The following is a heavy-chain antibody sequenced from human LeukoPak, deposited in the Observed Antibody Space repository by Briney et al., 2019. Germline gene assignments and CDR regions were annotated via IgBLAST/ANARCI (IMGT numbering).Heavy chain of an antibody. CDR1: GFTFSNSW. J-gene: IGHJ4*02. CDR2: INTDGSIT. V-gene: IGHV3-74*01. Sequence: GGSLRLSCAASGFTFSNSWMNWVRQAPGKGLVWVSRINTDGSITIYADSVKGRFTISRENAKNTVYVQMNSLRAEDTAVYYCARAEGYCGSDCYSPFGDWGQGTLVTVSS. D-gene: IGHD2-21*02. CDR3: ARAEGYCGSDCYSPFGD.